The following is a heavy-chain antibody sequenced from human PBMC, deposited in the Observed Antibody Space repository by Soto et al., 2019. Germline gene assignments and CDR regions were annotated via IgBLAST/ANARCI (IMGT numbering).Heavy chain of an antibody. J-gene: IGHJ4*02. CDR2: IYYNGNT. V-gene: IGHV4-31*03. CDR3: ARDQGRDGYNYPIDY. D-gene: IGHD5-12*01. Sequence: PSETLSLTCTVSGGSISSGDYYWSWIRQHPGKDLEWIGYIYYNGNTYSTPSLKSRATISLDTSKNQFFLKLNSVTAADTAVYYCARDQGRDGYNYPIDYWGQGTLVTVSS. CDR1: GGSISSGDYY.